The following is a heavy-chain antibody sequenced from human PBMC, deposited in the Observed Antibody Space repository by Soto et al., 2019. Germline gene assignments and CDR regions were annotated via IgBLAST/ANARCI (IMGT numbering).Heavy chain of an antibody. CDR1: GGSISSGDYY. CDR3: ARELLEYNWFDT. V-gene: IGHV4-30-4*01. CDR2: IYYSGST. D-gene: IGHD2-15*01. J-gene: IGHJ5*02. Sequence: PSETLSLTCTVSGGSISSGDYYWSWIRQPPGKGLEWIGYIYYSGSTYYNPSLKSRVTISVDTSKNQFSLKLSSVTAADTAVYYCARELLEYNWFDTWGQGTLVTVSS.